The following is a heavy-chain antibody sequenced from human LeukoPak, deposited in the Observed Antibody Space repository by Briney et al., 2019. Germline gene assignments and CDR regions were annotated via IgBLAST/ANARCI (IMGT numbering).Heavy chain of an antibody. CDR1: GGTFNSYA. J-gene: IGHJ4*02. CDR3: TIDGSGSYLRSDYYFVY. V-gene: IGHV1-69*01. Sequence: GSSVKFSWKASGGTFNSYAISWVRQAPGQGREWMGGLIRIFGVAKYAQKFQGRVTISADESTTTAYMGLSSLRSEDTAVYYCTIDGSGSYLRSDYYFVYCGQGTLVTVSS. CDR2: LIRIFGVA. D-gene: IGHD3-10*01.